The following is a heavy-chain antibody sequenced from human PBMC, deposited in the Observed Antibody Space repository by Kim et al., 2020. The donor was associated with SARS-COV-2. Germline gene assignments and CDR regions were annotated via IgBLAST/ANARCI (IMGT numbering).Heavy chain of an antibody. Sequence: SETLSLTCAVYGGSFSGYYWSWIRQPPGKGLEWIGEINHSGSTNYNPSLKSRVTISVDTSKNQFSLKLSSVTAADTAVYYCARLGESGIVVVVAALKYPTSTRYGMDVWGQGTTVTVSS. CDR1: GGSFSGYY. J-gene: IGHJ6*02. CDR2: INHSGST. V-gene: IGHV4-34*01. D-gene: IGHD2-15*01. CDR3: ARLGESGIVVVVAALKYPTSTRYGMDV.